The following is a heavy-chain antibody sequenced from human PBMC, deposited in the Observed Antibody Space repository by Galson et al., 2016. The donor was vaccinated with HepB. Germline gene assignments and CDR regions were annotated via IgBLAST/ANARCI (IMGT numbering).Heavy chain of an antibody. CDR3: ARNGFYCLDY. D-gene: IGHD2/OR15-2a*01. CDR1: GGSISSHDW. V-gene: IGHV4-4*02. Sequence: SETLSLTCAVSGGSISSHDWWSWVRQPPGKGLEWNGEIYHSGSTNYNPSLKSRVTISVDNFKNQFSLKLTSVTAADTAVYYCARNGFYCLDYWGQGILVTVSS. CDR2: IYHSGST. J-gene: IGHJ4*02.